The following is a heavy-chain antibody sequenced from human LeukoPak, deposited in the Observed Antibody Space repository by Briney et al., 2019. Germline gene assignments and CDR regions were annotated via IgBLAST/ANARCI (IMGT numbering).Heavy chain of an antibody. CDR2: IYYSGST. CDR1: GGSVSSGSYY. Sequence: SETLSLTCTVSGGSVSSGSYYWSWIRQPPGKGLEWIGYIYYSGSTNYNPSLKSRVTISVDTSKNQFSLNLNSVTAADTAVYYCVREGGSNRDPFDYWGQGTLVTVSS. D-gene: IGHD1-14*01. V-gene: IGHV4-61*01. J-gene: IGHJ4*02. CDR3: VREGGSNRDPFDY.